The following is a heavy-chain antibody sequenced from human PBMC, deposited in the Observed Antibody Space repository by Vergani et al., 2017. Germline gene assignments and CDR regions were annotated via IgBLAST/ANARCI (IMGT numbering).Heavy chain of an antibody. J-gene: IGHJ3*02. V-gene: IGHV4-39*07. CDR3: ARSRAGGGVGAFDI. CDR1: GGPISSSSYY. D-gene: IGHD1-26*01. Sequence: QLQLQESGPGLVKPSETLSLTCTVSGGPISSSSYYWGWIRQPPGKGLEGIGSIYYSGSTYYNPSLKSRVTITVDTPKNQFSLKLSSVTAADTAVYYCARSRAGGGVGAFDIWGEGTMVTVSS. CDR2: IYYSGST.